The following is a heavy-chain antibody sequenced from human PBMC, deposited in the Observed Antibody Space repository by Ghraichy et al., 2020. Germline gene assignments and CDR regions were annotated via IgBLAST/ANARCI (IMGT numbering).Heavy chain of an antibody. V-gene: IGHV3-30*18. CDR1: GFTLRSYG. CDR3: AKVADGWFGGAFDS. CDR2: TSYDGSGE. Sequence: GGSLRLSCAASGFTLRSYGMHWVRQAPGKGLEWVAVTSYDGSGEHYADSVKGRFTISRDNTKNTLYLQMESLRVEDTAVYYCAKVADGWFGGAFDSWGQGTLVTVSS. D-gene: IGHD3-10*01. J-gene: IGHJ4*02.